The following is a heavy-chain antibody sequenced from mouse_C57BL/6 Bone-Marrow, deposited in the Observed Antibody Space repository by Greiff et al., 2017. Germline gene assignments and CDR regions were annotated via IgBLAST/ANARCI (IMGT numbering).Heavy chain of an antibody. CDR1: GYTFTSYW. D-gene: IGHD1-1*01. CDR3: AIECYYGSSLSYFDY. CDR2: IDPSDSYT. Sequence: VQLQQPGAELVMPGASVKLSCKASGYTFTSYWMHWVKQRPGQGLEWIGEIDPSDSYTNYNQKFKGKSTLTVDKSSITAYMQLSSLTSEDSSVYSCAIECYYGSSLSYFDYWCQGTTLPVSS. J-gene: IGHJ2*01. V-gene: IGHV1-69*01.